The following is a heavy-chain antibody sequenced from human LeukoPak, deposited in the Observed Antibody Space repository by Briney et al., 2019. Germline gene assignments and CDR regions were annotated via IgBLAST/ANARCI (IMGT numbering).Heavy chain of an antibody. CDR3: VRHRTGTTADY. J-gene: IGHJ4*02. V-gene: IGHV4-59*08. CDR2: IYCSGNT. Sequence: SETLSLTCTVSGVSISTYYWSWIRQPPGKGLEWIGCIYCSGNTNNSPSLKSRVTLSVDTSKDQFSLSLTSVTAADTAVYYCVRHRTGTTADYWGQGTLVTVSS. CDR1: GVSISTYY. D-gene: IGHD1-7*01.